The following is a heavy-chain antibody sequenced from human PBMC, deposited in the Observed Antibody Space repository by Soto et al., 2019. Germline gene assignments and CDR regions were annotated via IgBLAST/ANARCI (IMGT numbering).Heavy chain of an antibody. V-gene: IGHV4-59*08. CDR3: ARRGYGSGYEDYYYYMDV. D-gene: IGHD3-10*01. Sequence: SETLSLTCTVSGGSISSYYWSWIRQPPWKGLEWIGYIYYSGSTNYNPSLKSRVTISVDTSKNQFSLKLSSVTAADTAVYYCARRGYGSGYEDYYYYMDVWGKGTTVTVSS. J-gene: IGHJ6*03. CDR1: GGSISSYY. CDR2: IYYSGST.